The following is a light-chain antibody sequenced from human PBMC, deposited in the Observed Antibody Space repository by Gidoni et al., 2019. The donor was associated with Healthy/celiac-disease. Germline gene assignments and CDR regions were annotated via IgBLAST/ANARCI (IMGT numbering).Light chain of an antibody. Sequence: NFMLTQPHSVSGSPGKTVTISCTRSSGSIASNYVQWYQQRPGSSPTTVISEDNQRPSGVPDRFSGSIDSSSNSASLTISGLKTEDEADYYCQSYDSSNVVFGGGTKLTVL. CDR2: EDN. CDR1: SGSIASNY. CDR3: QSYDSSNVV. V-gene: IGLV6-57*01. J-gene: IGLJ2*01.